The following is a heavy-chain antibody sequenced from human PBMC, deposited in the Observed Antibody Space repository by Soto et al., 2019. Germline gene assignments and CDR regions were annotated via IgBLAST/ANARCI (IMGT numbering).Heavy chain of an antibody. V-gene: IGHV4-30-4*01. CDR3: ARELVVPAAMTENWFDP. CDR2: IYYSGST. J-gene: IGHJ5*02. D-gene: IGHD2-2*01. CDR1: GGSISSGDYY. Sequence: SETLSLTCTVSGGSISSGDYYWSWIRQPPGKGLEWIGYIYYSGSTYYNPSLKSRVTISVDTSKNQFSLKLSSVTAADTAVYYCARELVVPAAMTENWFDPWGQGTMVTVYS.